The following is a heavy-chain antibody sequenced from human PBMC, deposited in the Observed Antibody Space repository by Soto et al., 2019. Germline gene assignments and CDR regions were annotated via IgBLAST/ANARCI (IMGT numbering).Heavy chain of an antibody. D-gene: IGHD7-27*01. CDR2: IFYNGGA. CDR1: FGPMRGYY. Sequence: LQESVPGLVKASETLSLSCSVSFGPMRGYYWSWIRQPPGKGLEWIANIFYNGGANYNPSLRSRVTISVDKSKNRFSLRLTSVTPEDTAVYYCARDGDHDYFYGMDIWGQGTTVTVS. V-gene: IGHV4-59*01. J-gene: IGHJ6*02. CDR3: ARDGDHDYFYGMDI.